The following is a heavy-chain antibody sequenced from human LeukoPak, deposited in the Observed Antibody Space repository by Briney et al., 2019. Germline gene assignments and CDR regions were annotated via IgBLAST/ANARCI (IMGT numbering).Heavy chain of an antibody. CDR1: GFTFSGSA. Sequence: GGSLRLSCAASGFTFSGSAMHWVRQASGKGLEWVGRIRSKANSYVTAYAASVKGRFTISRDDSKNTAYLQMNSLKTEDTAVYYCTRHFDVVVVAATPEFDYWGQGTLVTVSS. D-gene: IGHD2-15*01. CDR2: IRSKANSYVT. J-gene: IGHJ4*02. V-gene: IGHV3-73*01. CDR3: TRHFDVVVVAATPEFDY.